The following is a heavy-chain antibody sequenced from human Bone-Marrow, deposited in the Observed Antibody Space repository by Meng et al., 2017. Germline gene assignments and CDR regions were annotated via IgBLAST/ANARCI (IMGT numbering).Heavy chain of an antibody. CDR3: ARDFLLQSSGGMDV. Sequence: SLKISCAASGFTFDDYAMHWVRQAPGKGLEWVSGISWNSGSIGYADSVKGRFTISRDNSKNTLYLQMNSLRAEDTAVYYCARDFLLQSSGGMDVWGQGTTVTVSS. V-gene: IGHV3-9*01. CDR2: ISWNSGSI. J-gene: IGHJ6*02. CDR1: GFTFDDYA. D-gene: IGHD3-22*01.